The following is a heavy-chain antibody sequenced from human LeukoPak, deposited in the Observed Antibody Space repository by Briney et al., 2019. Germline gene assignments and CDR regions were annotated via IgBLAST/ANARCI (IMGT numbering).Heavy chain of an antibody. D-gene: IGHD3-22*01. CDR3: ARSFYYDNNRSAKKYFDY. J-gene: IGHJ4*02. CDR1: GYTFGDFY. CDR2: INPNTGGT. V-gene: IGHV1-2*02. Sequence: AASVRVSCKASGYTFGDFYMHWVRQAPGQGLEWMGWINPNTGGTRFAQKFQGRVTMSRDTSITTTYLELSGLRSDDTAVFYCARSFYYDNNRSAKKYFDYWGQGTLVTVSS.